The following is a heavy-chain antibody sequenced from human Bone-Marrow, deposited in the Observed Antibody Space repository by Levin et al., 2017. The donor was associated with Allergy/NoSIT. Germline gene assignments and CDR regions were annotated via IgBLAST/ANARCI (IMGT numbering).Heavy chain of an antibody. J-gene: IGHJ4*02. Sequence: GESLKISCAASGFTLGSAWMSWVRQAPGKGLEWVALIKSKRNGGTTDFAAPVKGRFTLSRDDSNNMLYLQMNSLKIEDTGMYYCWASGNVAGGSWGRGALVTVSS. V-gene: IGHV3-15*01. CDR2: IKSKRNGGTT. CDR3: WASGNVAGGS. D-gene: IGHD1-26*01. CDR1: GFTLGSAW.